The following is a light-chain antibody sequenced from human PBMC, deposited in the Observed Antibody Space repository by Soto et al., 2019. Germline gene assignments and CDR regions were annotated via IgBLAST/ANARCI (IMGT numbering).Light chain of an antibody. V-gene: IGLV2-18*02. CDR1: SSDVGSYNR. CDR2: DVT. J-gene: IGLJ2*01. CDR3: CSYAGSYSWV. Sequence: QSALTQPPSVSGSPGQSVTISCTGTSSDVGSYNRVSWYQQPPGTAPKLMIYDVTKRPSGVPDRISGSKSGNTASLTISGLQAEDEADYYCCSYAGSYSWVFGGGTKVTV.